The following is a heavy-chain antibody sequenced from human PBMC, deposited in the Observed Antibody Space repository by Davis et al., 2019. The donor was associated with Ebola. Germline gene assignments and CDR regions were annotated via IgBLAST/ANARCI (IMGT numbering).Heavy chain of an antibody. CDR2: ISYDGSNK. D-gene: IGHD6-13*01. V-gene: IGHV3-30-3*01. Sequence: PGGSLRLSCSASGFTFSAHTMHWVRQAPGKGLEWVAVISYDGSNKYYADSVKGRFTISRDNSKNTLYLQMNSLRAEDTAVYYCAREPGIAAAGDGYGMDVWGQGTTVTVSS. CDR1: GFTFSAHT. CDR3: AREPGIAAAGDGYGMDV. J-gene: IGHJ6*02.